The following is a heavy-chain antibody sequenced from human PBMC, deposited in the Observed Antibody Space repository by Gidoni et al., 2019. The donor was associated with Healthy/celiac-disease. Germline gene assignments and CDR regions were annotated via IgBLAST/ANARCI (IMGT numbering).Heavy chain of an antibody. CDR3: ATDLKGPSCCPSSFDY. CDR2: FDPEDGET. J-gene: IGHJ4*02. D-gene: IGHD6-13*01. V-gene: IGHV1-24*01. CDR1: GYTLTELS. Sequence: QVQLVQSGAEVKKPGASVKVSCKVSGYTLTELSMHWVRQAPGKGLEWMGGFDPEDGETIYAQKFQGRVTMTEDTSTDTAYMELSSLRSEDTAVYYCATDLKGPSCCPSSFDYWGQGTLVTVSS.